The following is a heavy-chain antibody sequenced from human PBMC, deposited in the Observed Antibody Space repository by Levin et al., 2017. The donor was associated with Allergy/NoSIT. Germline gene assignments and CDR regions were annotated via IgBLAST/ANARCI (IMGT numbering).Heavy chain of an antibody. Sequence: GESLKISCAASGFTFSSNAMTWVRQAPGKGLEWVSAISGSGGSTHYADSVKGRFTISRDNSKNTLHLQMNSLRAEDTAVYYCAKVIYDFWSGNRAIDYWGQGTLVTVSS. J-gene: IGHJ4*02. CDR3: AKVIYDFWSGNRAIDY. CDR2: ISGSGGST. V-gene: IGHV3-23*01. D-gene: IGHD3-3*01. CDR1: GFTFSSNA.